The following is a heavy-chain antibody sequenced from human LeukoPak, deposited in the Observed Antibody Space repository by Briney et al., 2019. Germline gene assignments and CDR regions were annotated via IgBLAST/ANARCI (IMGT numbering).Heavy chain of an antibody. V-gene: IGHV3-21*01. CDR2: ISSSSSYI. CDR1: GFTFSSYS. D-gene: IGHD2-2*01. J-gene: IGHJ4*02. Sequence: GGSLRLSCAASGFTFSSYSMNWVRQAPGKGLEWVSSISSSSSYIYYADSVKGRFTISRDNAKNSLYLQMSSLRAEDTAVYYCARVQGSSTSPAWYWGQGTLVTVSS. CDR3: ARVQGSSTSPAWY.